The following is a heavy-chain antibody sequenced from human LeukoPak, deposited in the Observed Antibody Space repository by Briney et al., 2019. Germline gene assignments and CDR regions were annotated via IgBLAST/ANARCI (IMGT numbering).Heavy chain of an antibody. J-gene: IGHJ4*02. CDR3: VREFNYYGAGVFDY. CDR2: INPNSGGT. V-gene: IGHV1-2*02. CDR1: GYTFTGYY. D-gene: IGHD3-10*01. Sequence: ASVKVSCKASGYTFTGYYMHWVRQAPGQGLEWMGWINPNSGGTNYAQKFQGRVTMTRDTSISTAYMELSRLRSDDTAVYYCVREFNYYGAGVFDYWGQGTLVTVSS.